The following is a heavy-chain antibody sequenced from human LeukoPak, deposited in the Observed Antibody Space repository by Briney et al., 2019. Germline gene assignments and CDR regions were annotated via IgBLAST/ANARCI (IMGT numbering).Heavy chain of an antibody. CDR1: GYTFTSYG. Sequence: GASVKVSCKASGYTFTSYGISWVRQAPGQGLEWMGWISAYNGNTNYAQKLQGRVTMTTDTSTSTAYMELRSLRSVDTAVYYCARDRATTVTTWAEIDYWGQGTLVTVSS. CDR3: ARDRATTVTTWAEIDY. J-gene: IGHJ4*02. D-gene: IGHD4-17*01. CDR2: ISAYNGNT. V-gene: IGHV1-18*01.